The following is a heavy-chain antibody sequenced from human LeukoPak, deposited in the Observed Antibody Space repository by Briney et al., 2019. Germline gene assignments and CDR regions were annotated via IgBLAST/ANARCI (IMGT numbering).Heavy chain of an antibody. CDR1: GFTVSSNY. D-gene: IGHD6-13*01. J-gene: IGHJ4*02. CDR2: ISDSGART. CDR3: ARDLGVAAAGSFDY. Sequence: GGSLRLSCAASGFTVSSNYMSWVHQAPGKGLEWVSTISDSGARTNYADSAKGRFTISRGNSMNTLYLQMNSLRADDTAVYYCARDLGVAAAGSFDYWGQGTPVTVSS. V-gene: IGHV3-23*01.